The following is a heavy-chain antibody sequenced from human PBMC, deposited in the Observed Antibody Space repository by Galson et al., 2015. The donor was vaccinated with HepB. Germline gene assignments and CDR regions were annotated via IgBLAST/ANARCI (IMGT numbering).Heavy chain of an antibody. Sequence: SLRLSCAASGFTFSNAWMSWVRQAPGKGLEWVGRIKSKTDGGTTDYAAPVKGRFTISRDDSKNTLYLQMNSLKTEDTAVYYCTTAYYYDSSGYLADYFDYWGQGTLVTVSS. D-gene: IGHD3-22*01. CDR3: TTAYYYDSSGYLADYFDY. J-gene: IGHJ4*02. V-gene: IGHV3-15*01. CDR1: GFTFSNAW. CDR2: IKSKTDGGTT.